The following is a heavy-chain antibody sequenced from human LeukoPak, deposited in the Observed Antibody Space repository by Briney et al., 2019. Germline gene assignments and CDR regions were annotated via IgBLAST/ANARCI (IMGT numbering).Heavy chain of an antibody. D-gene: IGHD6-6*01. CDR2: IIPIFGTA. CDR3: ASRPTRVAARPSYYYMDV. V-gene: IGHV1-69*05. J-gene: IGHJ6*03. Sequence: GASVKVSCKASGGTFSSYAISWVRQAPGQGLEWMAGIIPIFGTANYAQKFQDRVTITTDESTSTAYMELSSLRSEDTAVYYCASRPTRVAARPSYYYMDVWGKGTTVTVSS. CDR1: GGTFSSYA.